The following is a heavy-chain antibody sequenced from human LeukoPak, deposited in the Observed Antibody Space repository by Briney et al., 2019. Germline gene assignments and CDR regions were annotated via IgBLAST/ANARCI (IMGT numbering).Heavy chain of an antibody. Sequence: SQTLSLTCAISGDSVSSKSAAWNWIRQSPSRGLEWLGRTHYRSKWYNDYAVSVKSRLTINPDTPKNQFSLQLNSVTPEDTAVYYCARDPPGPDTNFDYWGQGTLVTVSS. CDR1: GDSVSSKSAA. V-gene: IGHV6-1*01. D-gene: IGHD2-8*02. J-gene: IGHJ4*02. CDR3: ARDPPGPDTNFDY. CDR2: THYRSKWYN.